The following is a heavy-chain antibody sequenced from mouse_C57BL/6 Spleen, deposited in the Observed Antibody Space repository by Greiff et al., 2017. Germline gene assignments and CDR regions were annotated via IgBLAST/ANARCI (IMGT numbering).Heavy chain of an antibody. CDR1: GYAFSSYW. D-gene: IGHD2-3*01. Sequence: QVQLQQSGAELVKPGASVKISCKASGYAFSSYWMNWVKQRPGKGLEWIGQIYPGDGDTNYNGKCKGKATRTADKSSSTAYMQLSSLTSEDSAVYFCARNDGYYDAMDYWGQGTSVTVSS. CDR3: ARNDGYYDAMDY. V-gene: IGHV1-80*01. CDR2: IYPGDGDT. J-gene: IGHJ4*01.